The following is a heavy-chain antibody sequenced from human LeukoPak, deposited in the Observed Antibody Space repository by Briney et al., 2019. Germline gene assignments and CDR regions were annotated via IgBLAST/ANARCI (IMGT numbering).Heavy chain of an antibody. CDR1: GFTVSGNY. J-gene: IGHJ4*02. V-gene: IGHV3-48*02. CDR3: ARDEDAF. CDR2: ISSDSSTI. Sequence: GGSLRLSCAASGFTVSGNYMNWVRQAPGKGLEWISYISSDSSTIFYADSVKGRFTISRDNVKNSLFLQLNSLRDEDTAVYYCARDEDAFGGQGTLVTVSS.